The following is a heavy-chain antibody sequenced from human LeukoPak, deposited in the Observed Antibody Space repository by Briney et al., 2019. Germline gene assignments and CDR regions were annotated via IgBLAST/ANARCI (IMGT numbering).Heavy chain of an antibody. D-gene: IGHD3-10*01. CDR2: IYHSGST. V-gene: IGHV4-30-2*01. CDR3: ARGAPYGSGSYIY. J-gene: IGHJ4*02. Sequence: PSQTLSLTCTVSGGSISSGGYYWSWIRQPPGKGLEWIGYIYHSGSTYYNPSLKSRVTISVDRSKNQFSLKLSSVTAADTAMYYCARGAPYGSGSYIYWGQGTLVTVSS. CDR1: GGSISSGGYY.